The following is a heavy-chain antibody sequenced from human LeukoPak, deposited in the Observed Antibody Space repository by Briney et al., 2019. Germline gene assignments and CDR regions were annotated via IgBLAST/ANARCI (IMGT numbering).Heavy chain of an antibody. J-gene: IGHJ5*02. CDR1: GGSISTYY. D-gene: IGHD3-3*02. Sequence: SETLSLTCTVSGGSISTYYWNWIRQPPGKGLEWIGSIYNSGRTKHNPSLKSRVTISVDTSKNQFSLKLSSVTAADTAVYYCARDFPTALPRGFDPWGQGTLVTVSS. CDR3: ARDFPTALPRGFDP. CDR2: IYNSGRT. V-gene: IGHV4-59*01.